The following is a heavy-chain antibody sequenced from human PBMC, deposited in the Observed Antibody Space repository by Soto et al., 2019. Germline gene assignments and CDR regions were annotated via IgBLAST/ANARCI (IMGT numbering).Heavy chain of an antibody. J-gene: IGHJ6*02. V-gene: IGHV1-2*04. CDR3: ARVLSSSCSRAGNGMDV. CDR2: INPNSGGT. CDR1: GYTFTGYY. Sequence: ASVKVSCKASGYTFTGYYMHWVRQAPGQGLEWMGWINPNSGGTNYAQKFQGWVTMTRDTSISTAYMELSRLRSDDTAVYYCARVLSSSCSRAGNGMDVWGQGTTVTVPS. D-gene: IGHD6-13*01.